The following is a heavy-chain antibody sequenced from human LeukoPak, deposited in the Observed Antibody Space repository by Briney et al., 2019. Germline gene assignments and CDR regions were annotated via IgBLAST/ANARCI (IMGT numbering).Heavy chain of an antibody. J-gene: IGHJ3*02. CDR2: ISYIGGT. Sequence: SETLSLTCAVSDDSFSSHYWTWIRQPPGKGLEWIGYISYIGGTNYNPSLKSRVTISIDTSRNQFSLRLSSVTAADTAVYYCARDLVTVTKGFDIWGQGTMVSVSS. CDR3: ARDLVTVTKGFDI. V-gene: IGHV4-59*11. D-gene: IGHD4-17*01. CDR1: DDSFSSHY.